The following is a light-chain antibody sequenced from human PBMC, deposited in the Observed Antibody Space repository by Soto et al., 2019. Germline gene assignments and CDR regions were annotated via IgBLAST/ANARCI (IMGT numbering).Light chain of an antibody. Sequence: QTVVTQPPSVSGAPGQRVTISCTGSSSNIGAGYDVHWYQQLPGTAPKLLISGNSHRPSGVPDRFSGSKSGTSASLAITGLQAEDEADYYCQSYDSSLSGYVVFGGGTQLTVL. CDR2: GNS. V-gene: IGLV1-40*01. CDR1: SSNIGAGYD. J-gene: IGLJ2*01. CDR3: QSYDSSLSGYVV.